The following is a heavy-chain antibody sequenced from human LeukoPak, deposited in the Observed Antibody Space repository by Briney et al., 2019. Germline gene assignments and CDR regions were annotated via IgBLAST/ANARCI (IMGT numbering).Heavy chain of an antibody. CDR1: GFALSDYS. CDR3: ARGAPYGGKTDY. D-gene: IGHD4-23*01. CDR2: ISSSSGII. V-gene: IGHV3-48*01. J-gene: IGHJ4*02. Sequence: GGSLRLSCAASGFALSDYSMNWVRQAPGKGLEWVSFISSSSGIIHYADSVKGRFTISRDNSKNTLYLQMNSLRAEDTAVYYCARGAPYGGKTDYWGQGTLVTVSS.